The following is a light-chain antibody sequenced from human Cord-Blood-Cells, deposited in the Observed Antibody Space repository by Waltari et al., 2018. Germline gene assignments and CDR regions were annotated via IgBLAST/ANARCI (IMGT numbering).Light chain of an antibody. CDR2: SNN. J-gene: IGLJ2*01. Sequence: QSVMLQPPSASGTPGQSVTTSCSGSSSNTGRNTLNCYQQLPGTAPKLLIYSNNQRPSGVPDRFSGSKSGTSASLAISGLQSEDEADYYCAAWDDSLNGYVVFGGGTKLTVL. CDR3: AAWDDSLNGYVV. V-gene: IGLV1-44*01. CDR1: SSNTGRNT.